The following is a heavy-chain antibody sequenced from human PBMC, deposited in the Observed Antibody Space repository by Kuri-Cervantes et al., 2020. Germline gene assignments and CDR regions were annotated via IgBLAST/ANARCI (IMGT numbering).Heavy chain of an antibody. CDR1: GFTVSSYY. J-gene: IGHJ4*02. CDR3: AKASYGGSHGSGSH. D-gene: IGHD3-10*01. Sequence: GGSLRLSCVASGFTVSSYYMSWVRQAPGKGLEWVANIKEDGSEKNYVDSVKGRFTISRDNAKKSLYLQMNSLRAEDTAVYYCAKASYGGSHGSGSHWGQGTLVTVSS. CDR2: IKEDGSEK. V-gene: IGHV3-7*01.